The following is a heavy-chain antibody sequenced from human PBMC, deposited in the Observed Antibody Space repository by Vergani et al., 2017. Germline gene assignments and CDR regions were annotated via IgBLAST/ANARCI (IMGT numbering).Heavy chain of an antibody. CDR2: ISGSGGST. CDR1: GFTFSSYA. D-gene: IGHD3-22*01. J-gene: IGHJ4*02. Sequence: EVQLLESGGGLVQPGGSLRLSCAASGFTFSSYAMSWVRQAPGKGLEWVSAISGSGGSTYYAGSVKGRFTISRDNSKNTLYLQMNSLRAEDTAVYYCAKERPYYYDSSGYYYDYWGQGTLVTVSS. V-gene: IGHV3-23*01. CDR3: AKERPYYYDSSGYYYDY.